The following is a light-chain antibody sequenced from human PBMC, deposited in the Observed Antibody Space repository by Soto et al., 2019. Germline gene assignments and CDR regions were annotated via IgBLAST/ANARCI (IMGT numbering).Light chain of an antibody. CDR1: SGHSSYI. V-gene: IGLV4-60*02. J-gene: IGLJ2*01. CDR2: LEGSGSY. CDR3: ETWDNNTPV. Sequence: QPVLTQSSSASASLGSSVKLTCTLSSGHSSYIIAWHQQQPGKAPRYLMKLEGSGSYNKGSGVPDRFSGSSSGADRYLTISNLQFEDEADYYCETWDNNTPVFGRGTKVTVL.